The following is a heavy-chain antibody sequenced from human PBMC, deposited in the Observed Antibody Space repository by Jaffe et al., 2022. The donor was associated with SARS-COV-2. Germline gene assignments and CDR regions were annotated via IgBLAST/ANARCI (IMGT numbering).Heavy chain of an antibody. CDR1: GYTFTGYY. J-gene: IGHJ3*02. CDR3: AREDYDSSGSGAFDI. V-gene: IGHV1-2*04. Sequence: QVQLVQSGAEVKKPGASVKVSCKASGYTFTGYYMHWVRQAPGQGLEWMGWINPNSGGTNYAQKFQGWVTMTRDTSISTAYMELSRLRSDDTAVYYCAREDYDSSGSGAFDIWGQGTMVTVSS. D-gene: IGHD3-22*01. CDR2: INPNSGGT.